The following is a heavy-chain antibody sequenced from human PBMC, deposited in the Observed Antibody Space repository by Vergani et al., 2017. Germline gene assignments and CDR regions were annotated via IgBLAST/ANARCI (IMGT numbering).Heavy chain of an antibody. CDR2: IYYSGCT. Sequence: QVQLQESGPGLVKPSETLSLTCTVPGGSISSYYWSWIRQPPGKGLEWIGYIYYSGCTNYNPSLKSRVTISVDTSKNQFSLKLSSVTAADTAVYYCARAASSIAAAGPFDYWGQGTLVTVSS. J-gene: IGHJ4*02. D-gene: IGHD6-13*01. CDR3: ARAASSIAAAGPFDY. CDR1: GGSISSYY. V-gene: IGHV4-59*01.